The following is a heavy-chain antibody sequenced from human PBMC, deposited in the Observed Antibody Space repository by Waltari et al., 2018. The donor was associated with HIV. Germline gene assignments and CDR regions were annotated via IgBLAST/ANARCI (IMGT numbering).Heavy chain of an antibody. D-gene: IGHD3-22*01. J-gene: IGHJ3*02. CDR2: IDWDDDK. Sequence: QVTLRESGPALVKPTQTLTLTCTFSGFSLSTSGMCVSWIRQPPGKALEWLALIDWDDDKYYSTSLKTRLTISKDTSKNQVVLTMTNMDPVDTATYYCARIRRVWYYDSSGYLDAFDIWGQGTMVTVSS. CDR3: ARIRRVWYYDSSGYLDAFDI. CDR1: GFSLSTSGMC. V-gene: IGHV2-70*01.